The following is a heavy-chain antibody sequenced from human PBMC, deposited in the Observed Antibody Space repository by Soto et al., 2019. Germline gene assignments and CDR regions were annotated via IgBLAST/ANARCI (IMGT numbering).Heavy chain of an antibody. CDR2: IYYSGST. CDR3: ARVQGNAIFGVVSFDY. J-gene: IGHJ4*02. D-gene: IGHD3-3*01. V-gene: IGHV4-59*01. Sequence: QVQLQESGPGLVKPSETLSLTCTVSGGSISSYYWSWIRQPPGKGLEWIGYIYYSGSTNYNPSLTSRVTISVDTSKNQFSLKLRSVTAADTAVYYCARVQGNAIFGVVSFDYWGQGTLVTVSS. CDR1: GGSISSYY.